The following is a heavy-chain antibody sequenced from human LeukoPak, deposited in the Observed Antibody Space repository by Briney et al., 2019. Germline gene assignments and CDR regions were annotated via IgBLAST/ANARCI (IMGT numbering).Heavy chain of an antibody. CDR2: IYYSGST. J-gene: IGHJ3*02. CDR1: GGSISSYY. D-gene: IGHD3-22*01. V-gene: IGHV4-59*08. Sequence: PSETLSLTCTVSGGSISSYYWSWIRQPPGKGLEWIGYIYYSGSTNYNPSLKSRVTISVDTSKNQFSLKLSSVTAADTAVYYCARGLAITMIVVVHDAFDIWGQGTMVTVSS. CDR3: ARGLAITMIVVVHDAFDI.